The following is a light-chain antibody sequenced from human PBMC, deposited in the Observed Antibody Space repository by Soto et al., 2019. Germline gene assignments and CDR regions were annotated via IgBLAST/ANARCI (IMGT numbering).Light chain of an antibody. V-gene: IGLV2-14*01. CDR1: SSDVGGYNY. CDR3: SSYTSSSTRV. J-gene: IGLJ2*01. Sequence: QSALTQPASVSGSPGHSITISCTGTSSDVGGYNYVSWYQQHTGKAPKLMFYDVSNRPSRVSNRFSGSTSGNTASLTISGLQAEDEDDYYCSSYTSSSTRVFGGGSKVTVL. CDR2: DVS.